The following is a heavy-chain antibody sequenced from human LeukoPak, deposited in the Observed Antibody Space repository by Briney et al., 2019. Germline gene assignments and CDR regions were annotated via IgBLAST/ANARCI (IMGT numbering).Heavy chain of an antibody. CDR1: GGSISSNSYY. CDR3: ARHGNYYDSYYFDY. J-gene: IGHJ4*02. V-gene: IGHV4-39*01. CDR2: IYYSGST. D-gene: IGHD3-22*01. Sequence: PSETLSLTCTVSGGSISSNSYYWGWIRQPPGKGLEWIGSIYYSGSTYYNPSLKSRVTISVDTSKNQFSLKLSSVTAADTAVYYCARHGNYYDSYYFDYWGQGTLVTVSS.